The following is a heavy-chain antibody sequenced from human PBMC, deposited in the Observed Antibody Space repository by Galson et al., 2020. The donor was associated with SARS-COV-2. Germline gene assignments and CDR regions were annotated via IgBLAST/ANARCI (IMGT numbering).Heavy chain of an antibody. V-gene: IGHV3-72*01. D-gene: IGHD2-15*01. J-gene: IGHJ6*02. CDR1: GFTFGDHF. CDR3: VRVAESHLDYFAMDV. Sequence: GGSLRLSCAASGFTFGDHFMDWVRQAPGKGLEWVGRSRNKAQSYIIQYAASVRGRFTISRDDSENSVYLQMNSLKTEDTAVYYCVRVAESHLDYFAMDVWGRGTTVTVSS. CDR2: SRNKAQSYII.